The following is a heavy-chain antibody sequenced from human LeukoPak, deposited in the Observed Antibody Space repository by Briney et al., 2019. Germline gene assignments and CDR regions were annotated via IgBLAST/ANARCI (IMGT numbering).Heavy chain of an antibody. J-gene: IGHJ4*02. D-gene: IGHD2-2*01. CDR3: AKEGQLPY. V-gene: IGHV3-9*01. CDR2: ISWNSGSI. Sequence: PGGSLRLSCAASGFTFDDYAMHWVRQAPGKGLEWVSGISWNSGSIGYADSVKGRFTISRDNAKNSLYLQMNSLRAEDTALYYCAKEGQLPYWGQGTLVTVSS. CDR1: GFTFDDYA.